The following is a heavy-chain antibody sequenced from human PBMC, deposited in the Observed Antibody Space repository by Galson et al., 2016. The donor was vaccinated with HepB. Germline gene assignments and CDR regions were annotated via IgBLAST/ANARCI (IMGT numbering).Heavy chain of an antibody. V-gene: IGHV3-33*01. CDR2: IRYDGSSK. CDR3: ARGGSGSYYKGEDYYYGMNV. Sequence: SLRLSCAASGFTFSSYAMHWVRQAPGKGLEWVAVIRYDGSSKYYTDSVKGRFTISRDNSKNTLNLQMNSLRAEDTAMYYCARGGSGSYYKGEDYYYGMNVWGKGTTVIVSS. J-gene: IGHJ6*04. D-gene: IGHD3-10*01. CDR1: GFTFSSYA.